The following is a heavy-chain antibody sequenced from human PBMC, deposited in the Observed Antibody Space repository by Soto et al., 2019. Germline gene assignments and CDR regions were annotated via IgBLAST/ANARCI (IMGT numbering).Heavy chain of an antibody. CDR2: IIPILGNT. J-gene: IGHJ4*02. CDR3: ARDVGEMFLDY. V-gene: IGHV1-18*01. Sequence: ASVKVSCKASGGTFSSYTSSWVRQAPGQGLEWMGRIIPILGNTNYAQKLQGRVTMTTDTSTSTAYMELRSLRSDDTAVYYCARDVGEMFLDYWGQGTLVTVSS. CDR1: GGTFSSYT. D-gene: IGHD3-16*01.